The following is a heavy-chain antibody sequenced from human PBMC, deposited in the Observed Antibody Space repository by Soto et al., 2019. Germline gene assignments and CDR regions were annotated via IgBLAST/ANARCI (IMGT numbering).Heavy chain of an antibody. CDR2: SYYSGST. J-gene: IGHJ4*02. V-gene: IGHV4-31*03. D-gene: IGHD4-17*01. Sequence: QVQLRESGPGLVKPSQTLSLTCTVSGGSISNDNYYWTRIRQHPGKGLEWIGYSYYSGSTYYNPSLKSRFSISVDTSKNQFSLKLSSVTAADTAVYYCVATTVTTISLDYWGQGTLVTVSS. CDR1: GGSISNDNYY. CDR3: VATTVTTISLDY.